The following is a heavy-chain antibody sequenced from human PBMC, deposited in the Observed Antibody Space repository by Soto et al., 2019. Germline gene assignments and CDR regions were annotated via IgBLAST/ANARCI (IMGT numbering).Heavy chain of an antibody. J-gene: IGHJ4*02. CDR2: IYYSGST. D-gene: IGHD5-12*01. CDR3: AAQRWLQLGPFDY. V-gene: IGHV4-59*01. Sequence: ASETLSLTCTVSGGSISSYYWSWIRQPPGKGLEWIGYIYYSGSTNYNPSLKSRVTISVDTSKNQFSLKLSSVTAADTAVYYCAAQRWLQLGPFDYWGQGTLVTVSS. CDR1: GGSISSYY.